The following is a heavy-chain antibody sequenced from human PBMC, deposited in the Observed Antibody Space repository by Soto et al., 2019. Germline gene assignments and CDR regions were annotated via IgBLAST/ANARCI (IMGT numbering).Heavy chain of an antibody. V-gene: IGHV1-69*01. CDR2: IIPIFGTA. CDR1: GGTFSSYA. Sequence: QVQLVQSGAEVKKPGSSVKVSCKASGGTFSSYAISWVRQAPGQGLEWMGGIIPIFGTANYAQKFQGRVMITADESTSTAYMELSSLRSEDTAVYYCASQDGYCSGGSCYSNLVYWGQGTLVTVSS. D-gene: IGHD2-15*01. CDR3: ASQDGYCSGGSCYSNLVY. J-gene: IGHJ4*02.